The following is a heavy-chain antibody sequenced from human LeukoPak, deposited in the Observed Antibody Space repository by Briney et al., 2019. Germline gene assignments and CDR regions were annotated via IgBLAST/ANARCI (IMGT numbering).Heavy chain of an antibody. V-gene: IGHV4-59*01. D-gene: IGHD3-22*01. CDR1: GGSISSYY. CDR2: IYYSGST. J-gene: IGHJ4*02. Sequence: SETLSLTCTVSGGSISSYYWSWIRQPPGKGLEWIGYIYYSGSTNYNPSLKSRVTISVDTSKNQFSLKLRSVTAADTAVYYCARWGRYYDSSGYYETDYFDYWGQGTLVTVSS. CDR3: ARWGRYYDSSGYYETDYFDY.